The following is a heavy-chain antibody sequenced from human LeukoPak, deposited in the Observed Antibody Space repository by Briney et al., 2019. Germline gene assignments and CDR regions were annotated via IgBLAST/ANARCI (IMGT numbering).Heavy chain of an antibody. D-gene: IGHD5-18*01. Sequence: AGGSLRLSCAASGFTFDDYAMNWVRQGPGKGLEWVSGITWNSGSTGYADSVKGRFTISGDNAKNSLYLQMNSLRAEDTALYYCAKDTRYSYGYGMDVWGQGTTVTVSS. J-gene: IGHJ6*02. CDR1: GFTFDDYA. CDR3: AKDTRYSYGYGMDV. V-gene: IGHV3-9*01. CDR2: ITWNSGST.